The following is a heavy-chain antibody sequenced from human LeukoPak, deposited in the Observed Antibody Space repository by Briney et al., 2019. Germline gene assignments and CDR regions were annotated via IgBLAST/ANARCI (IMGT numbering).Heavy chain of an antibody. J-gene: IGHJ4*02. CDR3: XXXXFCTKDCFCLPFGF. V-gene: IGHV3-48*01. D-gene: IGHD2-21*02. CDR2: ISHVSNAL. CDR1: GFNFSAYS. Sequence: GGSLRLSCSASGFNFSAYSMAWGRQTPGKGLEWLAYISHVSNALYYADSVKGRFTISRNNAKTSVSLQMTDLRPEDTARSYCXXXXFCTKDCFCLPFGFWGQGTPVTVSS.